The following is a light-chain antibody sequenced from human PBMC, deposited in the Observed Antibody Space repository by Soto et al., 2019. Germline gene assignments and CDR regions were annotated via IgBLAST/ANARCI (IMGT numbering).Light chain of an antibody. Sequence: DIQLTQSPSFLSAPVGDRVTITCRATQDISSYLAWYQQKPGKAPNLLIHSASTLQSGVPSNFIGSGSGTEFTLTTISLQPEDFSTEYCQQDYSYPPTFGQGTKVDIK. CDR1: QDISSY. CDR3: QQDYSYPPT. J-gene: IGKJ1*01. CDR2: SAS. V-gene: IGKV1-9*01.